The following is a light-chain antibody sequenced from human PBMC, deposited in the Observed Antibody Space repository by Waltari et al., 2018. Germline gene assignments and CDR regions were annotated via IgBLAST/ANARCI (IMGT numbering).Light chain of an antibody. CDR2: EAS. J-gene: IGKJ4*01. CDR3: QQLSTYPLN. V-gene: IGKV1-9*01. Sequence: IQLTQSPSSLSASVGDRVTITCRASQGTSSYLGWYKQKPGRAPKLLIYEASNLYSGVPSRFSGSGSGTDFTLTISSLQPEDFATYFCQQLSTYPLNFGGGTKVE. CDR1: QGTSSY.